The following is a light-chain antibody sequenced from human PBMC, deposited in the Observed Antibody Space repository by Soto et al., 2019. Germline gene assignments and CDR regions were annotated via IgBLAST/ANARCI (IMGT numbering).Light chain of an antibody. CDR2: GAS. CDR3: QHYNNWPPLT. CDR1: QSISSN. J-gene: IGKJ4*01. V-gene: IGKV3-15*01. Sequence: EIVMTQSPATLSLSPGERATLSCRASQSISSNLAWYQQKPGQAPRLLIYGASTRAPDIPARFSGSGSGTECTLTISSLQSADFAVYYCQHYNNWPPLTFGGGTKVEIK.